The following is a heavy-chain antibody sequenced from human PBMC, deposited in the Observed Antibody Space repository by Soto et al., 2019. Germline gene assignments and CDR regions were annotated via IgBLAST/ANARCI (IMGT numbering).Heavy chain of an antibody. CDR1: GFTFSSHV. J-gene: IGHJ5*02. D-gene: IGHD6-19*01. Sequence: EVQLLESGGGLVQPGGSLRLSCAASGFTFSSHVMSWVRQAPGKGLEWVSAASARNTNTYYADSVRGRFTISRDNSKSTVYLQLDSLRVEDKAVYHCARYVTSHGTRGYSSAWYGWFDPWGQGTLVVVSS. V-gene: IGHV3-23*01. CDR2: ASARNTNT. CDR3: ARYVTSHGTRGYSSAWYGWFDP.